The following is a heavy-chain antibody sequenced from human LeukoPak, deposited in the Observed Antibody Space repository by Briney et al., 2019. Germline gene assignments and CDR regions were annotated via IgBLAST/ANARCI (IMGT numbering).Heavy chain of an antibody. J-gene: IGHJ5*02. CDR1: GYTFTGYY. Sequence: ASVKVSCKASGYTFTGYYMHWVRQAPGQGLEWMGRILPIFGTTNYAQNFQGRVTITADKYTSTVYMELRSLRSEDTAVYYCARDGRGGRENWFDPWGQGTLVTVSS. D-gene: IGHD2-15*01. CDR3: ARDGRGGRENWFDP. CDR2: ILPIFGTT. V-gene: IGHV1-46*01.